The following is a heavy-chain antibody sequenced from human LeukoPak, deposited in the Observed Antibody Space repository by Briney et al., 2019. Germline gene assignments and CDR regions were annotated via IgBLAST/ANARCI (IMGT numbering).Heavy chain of an antibody. CDR1: GYTFTSYG. J-gene: IGHJ6*03. CDR3: ARGYSYGSDSSYYYYYYYMDV. CDR2: INPNSGDT. Sequence: ASVKVSCKASGYTFTSYGISWVRQAPGQGLEWMGWINPNSGDTNYAQKFQGRVTMTRDTSISTAYMELSRLRSEDTAVYYCARGYSYGSDSSYYYYYYYMDVWGKGTTVTISS. V-gene: IGHV1-2*02. D-gene: IGHD5-18*01.